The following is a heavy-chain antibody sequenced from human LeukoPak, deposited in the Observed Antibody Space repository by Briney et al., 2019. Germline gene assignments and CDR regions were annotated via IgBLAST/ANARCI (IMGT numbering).Heavy chain of an antibody. CDR2: INPNNGDT. J-gene: IGHJ4*02. CDR3: ARGGY. Sequence: ASVKVSCKASGYTFTGYYMHWVRQAPGQGLDWMGCINPNNGDTHYAQNFQGRVTMTRDTSISTAYMELSRLTSDDTAVYYCARGGYWGQGTLVTVSS. D-gene: IGHD3-16*01. V-gene: IGHV1-2*02. CDR1: GYTFTGYY.